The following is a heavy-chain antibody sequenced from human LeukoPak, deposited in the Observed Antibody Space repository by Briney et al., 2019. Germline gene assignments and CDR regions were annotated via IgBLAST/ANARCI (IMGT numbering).Heavy chain of an antibody. CDR3: TTDYDSSATEDYFDY. CDR1: GFTFSNAW. D-gene: IGHD3-22*01. CDR2: IKSKTDGGTT. V-gene: IGHV3-15*01. J-gene: IGHJ4*02. Sequence: PGGSLRLSCAASGFTFSNAWMSWVRQAPGKGLEWVGRIKSKTDGGTTDYAAPVKGRFTILRDDSKNTLYLQMNSLKTEDTAVYYCTTDYDSSATEDYFDYWGQGTLVTVSS.